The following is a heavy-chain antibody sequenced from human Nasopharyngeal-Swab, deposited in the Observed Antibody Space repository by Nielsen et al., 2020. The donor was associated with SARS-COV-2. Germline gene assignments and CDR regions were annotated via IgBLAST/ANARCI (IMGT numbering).Heavy chain of an antibody. Sequence: GESLKISCAASGFTFSDYYMSWIRQAPGKGLEWVSAISGSGGIAFYADSVKGRFTISRDNSKNTLYLQMNSLRAEDTAVYYCARDGDIVVVPAAIIWEGAFDIWGQGTMVTVSS. CDR1: GFTFSDYY. CDR3: ARDGDIVVVPAAIIWEGAFDI. CDR2: ISGSGGIA. V-gene: IGHV3-23*01. D-gene: IGHD2-2*02. J-gene: IGHJ3*02.